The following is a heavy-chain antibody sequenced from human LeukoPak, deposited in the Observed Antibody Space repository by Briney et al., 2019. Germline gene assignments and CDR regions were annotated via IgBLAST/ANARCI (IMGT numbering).Heavy chain of an antibody. CDR3: ARDPYGSYFDY. J-gene: IGHJ4*02. CDR1: GFTFSSYG. Sequence: GGSLRLSCAASGFTFSSYGMSWVRQAPGKGLEWVAYIQYDGSNEQYAHSVKGRFRISRDSSKNILYLQMDSLRAEDTALYYCARDPYGSYFDYWGQGTLVTVSS. D-gene: IGHD4-17*01. V-gene: IGHV3-30*02. CDR2: IQYDGSNE.